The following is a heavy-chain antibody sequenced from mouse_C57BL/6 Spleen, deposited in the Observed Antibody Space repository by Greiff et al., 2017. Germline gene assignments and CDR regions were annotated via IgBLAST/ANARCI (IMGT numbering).Heavy chain of an antibody. J-gene: IGHJ2*01. CDR1: GYIFTDYE. D-gene: IGHD2-14*01. CDR3: TRRRSKGDYFDY. Sequence: QVQLQQSGAELVRPGASVTLSCKASGYIFTDYEMHWVKQTPVHGLEWIGAIDPETGGTAYNQKFKGKAILTADKSSSTAYMELRSLTSEDSAVYYCTRRRSKGDYFDYWGQGTTLTVSS. CDR2: IDPETGGT. V-gene: IGHV1-15*01.